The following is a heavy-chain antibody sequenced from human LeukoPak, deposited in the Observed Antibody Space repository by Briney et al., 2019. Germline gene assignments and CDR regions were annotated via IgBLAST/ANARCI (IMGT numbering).Heavy chain of an antibody. V-gene: IGHV3-15*07. CDR1: GFTFSSYA. D-gene: IGHD3-22*01. J-gene: IGHJ5*02. CDR2: IRRNSDGGTI. CDR3: ATDFYDTT. Sequence: GGSLRLSCAASGFTFSSYAMHWVRQAPGKGLEWVGRIRRNSDGGTIDYAAPVKGRFALSRDDSKNTLYLHMSSLQTEDTAVYYCATDFYDTTWGQGTLVTVSS.